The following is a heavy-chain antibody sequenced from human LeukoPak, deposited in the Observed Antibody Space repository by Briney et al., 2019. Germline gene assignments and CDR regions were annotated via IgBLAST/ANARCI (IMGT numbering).Heavy chain of an antibody. CDR2: ITSGDDTV. D-gene: IGHD3-3*01. CDR3: VRDRFLEWSDGVGEEFYYMDV. J-gene: IGHJ6*03. CDR1: GFLFNNYR. Sequence: EPGGSLRLSCAGSGFLFNNYRMNWVRQAPGKGLEWVSHITSGDDTVYYADSVKGRFSISRDEAENSLFLQMNSLRAEDTAVYYCVRDRFLEWSDGVGEEFYYMDVWGKGTTVTVSS. V-gene: IGHV3-48*01.